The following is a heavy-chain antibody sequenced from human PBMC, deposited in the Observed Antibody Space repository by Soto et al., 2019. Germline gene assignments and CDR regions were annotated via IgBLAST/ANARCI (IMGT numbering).Heavy chain of an antibody. CDR3: ARGKPNCSSSSCYFDY. D-gene: IGHD2-2*01. CDR1: GGSISGYS. J-gene: IGHJ4*02. CDR2: IYKSGST. Sequence: SETLSLTCFVSGGSISGYSWTWIRQPPGKGLEWIGYIYKSGSTNYNPSLKSRVTISVDTSKSQLSLKLTSVTAADTAVYYCARGKPNCSSSSCYFDYWGKGALVTVSS. V-gene: IGHV4-59*01.